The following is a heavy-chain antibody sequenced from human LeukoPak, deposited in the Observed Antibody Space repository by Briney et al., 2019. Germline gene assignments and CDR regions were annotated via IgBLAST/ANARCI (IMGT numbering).Heavy chain of an antibody. D-gene: IGHD2-2*03. CDR1: GFTFDDYG. CDR2: ISGTTITI. Sequence: GGPLRLSCAASGFTFDDYGMSWIRQAPGKGLEWVSYISGTTITIHYADSVKGRFTISRDNVKNSLYLQMNSLRAEDTAVYYCARARMDYFDYWGQGTLVTVSS. J-gene: IGHJ4*02. CDR3: ARARMDYFDY. V-gene: IGHV3-11*01.